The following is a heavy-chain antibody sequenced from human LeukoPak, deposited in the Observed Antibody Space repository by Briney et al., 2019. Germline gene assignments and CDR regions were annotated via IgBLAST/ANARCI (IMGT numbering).Heavy chain of an antibody. D-gene: IGHD1-26*01. CDR3: VRLRWELMAPYFDH. CDR2: IYHSGST. Sequence: SETPSPTCSVSTDSTNTYYWSRIRQSPGKGLEWIGHIYHSGSTDYNPSFKSRVTISIDMSKKEFSLKLTSVTVADTAMYYCVRLRWELMAPYFDHWGQGAFVIVSS. CDR1: TDSTNTYY. V-gene: IGHV4-59*01. J-gene: IGHJ4*02.